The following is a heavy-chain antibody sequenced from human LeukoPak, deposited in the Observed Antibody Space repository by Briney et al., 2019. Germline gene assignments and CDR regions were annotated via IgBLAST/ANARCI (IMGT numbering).Heavy chain of an antibody. CDR3: ASRTLAVYGSGIYYCYGMDV. V-gene: IGHV1-18*01. D-gene: IGHD3-10*01. J-gene: IGHJ6*02. Sequence: ASVKVSCKASGYTFTSYGISWVRQAPGQGLEWMGWIIAYNGNTNYAQKLQGRVTMTTDTSTSTAYMELRSLRSDDTAVYYCASRTLAVYGSGIYYCYGMDVWGQGTTVTVS. CDR2: IIAYNGNT. CDR1: GYTFTSYG.